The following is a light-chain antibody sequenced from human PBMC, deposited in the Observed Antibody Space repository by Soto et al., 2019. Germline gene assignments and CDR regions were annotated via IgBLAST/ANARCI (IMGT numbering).Light chain of an antibody. CDR2: EVS. CDR1: SGDVGVYKF. CDR3: GSYTGTIYV. Sequence: SVLTQPASVSGSAGQSITISCTGTSGDVGVYKFVSWYQQHPGKAPKLIIYEVSNRPSGVSIRFSGSMSGNTASLTISGLQAEDEADYYCGSYTGTIYVFGTGTKVTV. V-gene: IGLV2-14*01. J-gene: IGLJ1*01.